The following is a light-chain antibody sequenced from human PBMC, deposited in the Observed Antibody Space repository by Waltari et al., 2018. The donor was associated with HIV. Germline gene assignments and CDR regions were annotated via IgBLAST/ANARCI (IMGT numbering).Light chain of an antibody. CDR1: SSDIGDHNY. CDR3: SSFTSSTTL. V-gene: IGLV2-14*03. CDR2: DVN. Sequence: QSALTQPASVSGSPGQSITISCTGPSSDIGDHNYVSWYQQHPGKAPKLMIYDVNSRPSGVSNRFSGSKSGNTASLTISGLQAEDEAHYYCSSFTSSTTLFGGGTKLTVL. J-gene: IGLJ2*01.